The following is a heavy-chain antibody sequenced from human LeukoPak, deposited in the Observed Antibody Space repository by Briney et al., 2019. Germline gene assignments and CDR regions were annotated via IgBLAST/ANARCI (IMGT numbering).Heavy chain of an antibody. CDR3: AREGYDSSGYYYGGFDY. Sequence: ASVKVSCKVSGCTLIELSMHWVRQAPGQGLEWMGWISAYNGNTNYAQKLQGRVTMTTDTSTSTAYMELRSLRSDDTAVYYCAREGYDSSGYYYGGFDYWGQGTLVTVSS. J-gene: IGHJ4*02. CDR1: GCTLIELS. D-gene: IGHD3-22*01. V-gene: IGHV1-18*01. CDR2: ISAYNGNT.